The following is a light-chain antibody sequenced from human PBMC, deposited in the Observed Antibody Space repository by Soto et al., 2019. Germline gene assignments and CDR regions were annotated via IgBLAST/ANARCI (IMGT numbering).Light chain of an antibody. V-gene: IGLV2-14*01. J-gene: IGLJ1*01. CDR3: SSYTTSGSLFYV. CDR1: SSDVGGHNY. Sequence: QSALTQPASVSGSPGQSITISCTGTSSDVGGHNYVSWYRHHPGKAPKLLIYEVTNRPSGVSNRFSGSKSGKTASLTISGLQAEDEADYYCSSYTTSGSLFYVFGTGTKLTVL. CDR2: EVT.